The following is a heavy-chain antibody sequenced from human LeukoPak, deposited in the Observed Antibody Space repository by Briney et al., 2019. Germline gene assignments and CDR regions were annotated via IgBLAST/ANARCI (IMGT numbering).Heavy chain of an antibody. CDR3: ARGPRPSFSED. Sequence: PGGSLRLSCAASGFTFSSYAMSWVRQAPGKGLEWVSAISGSGGSTYYADSVKGRLTISRDNSKNTLYLQMNSLRAEDTAVYYCARGPRPSFSEDWGQGTLVTVSS. CDR1: GFTFSSYA. D-gene: IGHD3-3*02. J-gene: IGHJ4*02. V-gene: IGHV3-23*01. CDR2: ISGSGGST.